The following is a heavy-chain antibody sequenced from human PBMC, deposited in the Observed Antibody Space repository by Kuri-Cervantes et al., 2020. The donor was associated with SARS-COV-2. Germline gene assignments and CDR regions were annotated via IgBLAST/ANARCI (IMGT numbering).Heavy chain of an antibody. J-gene: IGHJ4*02. CDR2: IPPDGSYK. Sequence: LSLTCAASGFTFSGHWLHGVRQAPGKGLVWASRIPPDGSYKNNADFVKGRFTLSRDNAKNMLFLQMNSLRAEDTAEYYCAKTKGYSSGWYYFDYWGQGTLVTVSS. CDR3: AKTKGYSSGWYYFDY. CDR1: GFTFSGHW. V-gene: IGHV3-74*01. D-gene: IGHD6-19*01.